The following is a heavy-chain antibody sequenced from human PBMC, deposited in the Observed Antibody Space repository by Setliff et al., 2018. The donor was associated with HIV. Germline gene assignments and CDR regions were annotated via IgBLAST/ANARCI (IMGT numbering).Heavy chain of an antibody. Sequence: ASVKVSCKASGSSFDDYYIHWVRQAPGQGLEWMGCVIPNSGKTYYAQEFQGRVTMTSDPSINTAYMEVSWLTSDDTAIYYCARDLAYCSGGSCYRPFIYYFYYMDVWGKGATVTVSS. CDR2: VIPNSGKT. D-gene: IGHD2-15*01. CDR3: ARDLAYCSGGSCYRPFIYYFYYMDV. CDR1: GSSFDDYY. J-gene: IGHJ6*03. V-gene: IGHV1-2*02.